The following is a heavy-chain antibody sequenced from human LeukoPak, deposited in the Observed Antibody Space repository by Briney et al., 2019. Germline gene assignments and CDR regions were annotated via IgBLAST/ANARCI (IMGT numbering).Heavy chain of an antibody. J-gene: IGHJ4*02. CDR1: GGTFSSYA. Sequence: ASVKVSCKASGGTFSSYAISWVRQAPGQGLEWMGGIIPIFGTANYAQKFQGRVTITADKSTSTAYMELSSLRSEDTAVYYCARDYDSSGYWLHYWGQGTLATVSS. V-gene: IGHV1-69*06. D-gene: IGHD3-22*01. CDR2: IIPIFGTA. CDR3: ARDYDSSGYWLHY.